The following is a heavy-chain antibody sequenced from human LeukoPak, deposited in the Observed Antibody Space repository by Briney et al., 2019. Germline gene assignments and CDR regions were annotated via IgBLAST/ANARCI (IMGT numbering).Heavy chain of an antibody. CDR2: ISGSGGST. D-gene: IGHD2-21*02. V-gene: IGHV3-23*01. CDR1: GFTFSSYA. CDR3: AKISQIAYCGGDCYSDY. J-gene: IGHJ4*02. Sequence: TGGSLRLSCAASGFTFSSYAMSWVRQAPGKGLEWVSAISGSGGSTYYADSVKGRFTISGDNSKNTLYLQMNSLRAEDTAVYYCAKISQIAYCGGDCYSDYWGQGTLVTVSS.